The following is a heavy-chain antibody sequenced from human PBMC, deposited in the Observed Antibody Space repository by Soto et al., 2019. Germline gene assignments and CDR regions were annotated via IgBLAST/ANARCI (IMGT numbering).Heavy chain of an antibody. V-gene: IGHV3-23*01. CDR1: GFTFSSYA. D-gene: IGHD3-16*02. J-gene: IGHJ4*02. CDR2: ISGSGGST. CDR3: AKSGVSVPSSIMITFGGVIGSFDY. Sequence: GGSLRLSCAASGFTFSSYAMSWVRQAPGKGLEWVSAISGSGGSTYYADSVKGRFTISRDNSKNTLYLQMNSLRAEDTAVYYCAKSGVSVPSSIMITFGGVIGSFDYWGQGTLVTVSS.